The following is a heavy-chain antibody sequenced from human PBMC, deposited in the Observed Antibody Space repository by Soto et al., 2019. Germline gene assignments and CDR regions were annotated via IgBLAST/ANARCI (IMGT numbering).Heavy chain of an antibody. CDR2: MSFDGSIK. D-gene: IGHD6-19*01. Sequence: GGSLRLSCAASGFIFSSYGMNWVRQAPGKGLEWVAVMSFDGSIKYYADSVKGRFPISRDNSKNTLYLQMNSLRAEDTAVYYCATIAVPPAFDIWGQGTMVTVSS. CDR3: ATIAVPPAFDI. J-gene: IGHJ3*02. V-gene: IGHV3-30*03. CDR1: GFIFSSYG.